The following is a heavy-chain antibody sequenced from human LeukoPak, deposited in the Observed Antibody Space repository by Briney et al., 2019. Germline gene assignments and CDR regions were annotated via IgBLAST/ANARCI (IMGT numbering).Heavy chain of an antibody. CDR2: IYPGDSDT. J-gene: IGHJ6*03. V-gene: IGHV5-51*07. CDR3: ARHVSIRFLEWLNPYYYYYMDV. Sequence: GESLKISCRGSGYSFTSYWIGWVHKLPGKGLEGMGIIYPGDSDTRYSPSFQGQVTISADKSISTAYLQWSSLKASDTAMYYCARHVSIRFLEWLNPYYYYYMDVWGKGTTVTISS. CDR1: GYSFTSYW. D-gene: IGHD3-3*01.